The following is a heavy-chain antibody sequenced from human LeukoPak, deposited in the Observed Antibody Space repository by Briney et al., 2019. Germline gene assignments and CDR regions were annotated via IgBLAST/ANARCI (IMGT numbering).Heavy chain of an antibody. CDR1: GFTFSGSA. J-gene: IGHJ4*01. V-gene: IGHV3-73*01. CDR3: TFSRSGYAGIDY. D-gene: IGHD5-12*01. CDR2: IRSKSHSYAT. Sequence: GGSLTLTCAAYGFTFSGSAMHWIRQASGTGLEWVGHIRSKSHSYATTYAAAVKGRFPISRDDSNNKAYLQMNSLKTEDTAVYYCTFSRSGYAGIDYWGQGTLVTVSS.